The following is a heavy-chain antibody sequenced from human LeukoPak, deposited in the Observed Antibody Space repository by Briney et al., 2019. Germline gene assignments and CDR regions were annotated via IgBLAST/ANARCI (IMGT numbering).Heavy chain of an antibody. CDR2: IRSDGSNK. V-gene: IGHV3-30*02. J-gene: IGHJ5*02. CDR3: ARGAGWHWFDP. Sequence: GGSLRLSCAASGFTFGSYGMHWVRQAPGKGLEWVTFIRSDGSNKYYADSVKGRFTISRDNSKNTLYLQMNTLIADDKAVYYCARGAGWHWFDPWGQGTLVTVSS. D-gene: IGHD6-19*01. CDR1: GFTFGSYG.